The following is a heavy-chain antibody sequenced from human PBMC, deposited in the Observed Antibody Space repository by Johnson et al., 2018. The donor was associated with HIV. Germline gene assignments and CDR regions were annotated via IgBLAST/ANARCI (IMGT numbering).Heavy chain of an antibody. V-gene: IGHV3-9*01. CDR2: INSDGSST. D-gene: IGHD3-22*01. J-gene: IGHJ3*02. CDR1: GFTFDDYA. CDR3: ARDWGPRLGYYDSSGHAFDI. Sequence: VQLVESGGGLVQPGRSLRLSCAASGFTFDDYAMHWVRQAPGTGLEWVSGINSDGSSTSYADSVKGRFTISRDNAKNTLYLQMNSLRAEDTAVYYCARDWGPRLGYYDSSGHAFDIWGQGTMVTVSS.